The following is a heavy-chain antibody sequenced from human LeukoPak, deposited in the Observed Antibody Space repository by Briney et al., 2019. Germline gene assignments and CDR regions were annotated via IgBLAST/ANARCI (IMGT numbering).Heavy chain of an antibody. D-gene: IGHD3-10*01. CDR1: GFTLSSYE. V-gene: IGHV3-48*03. Sequence: GGSLRLSCAASGFTLSSYEMNWVRQAPGRGLEWVSYISSSGSNIYYADSVRGRFTISRDNAKNTRYLQMSSLRAEDTAVYYCAHSPGTMVRGGTWGQGTLVTVSS. CDR3: AHSPGTMVRGGT. J-gene: IGHJ5*02. CDR2: ISSSGSNI.